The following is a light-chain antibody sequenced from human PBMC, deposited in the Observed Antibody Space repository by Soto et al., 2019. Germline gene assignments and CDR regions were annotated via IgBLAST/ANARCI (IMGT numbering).Light chain of an antibody. CDR2: AS. Sequence: DIQMTHSPSSLSASVLDRVTITFRASQSISNYLNWYQQKPGKAPKLLIYASSLQSGVPSRFSGSGSGTDFTLTISSLQPEDFANYYCQQSYSTPPITCGKGTRRELK. CDR1: QSISNY. J-gene: IGKJ5*01. V-gene: IGKV1-39*01. CDR3: QQSYSTPPIT.